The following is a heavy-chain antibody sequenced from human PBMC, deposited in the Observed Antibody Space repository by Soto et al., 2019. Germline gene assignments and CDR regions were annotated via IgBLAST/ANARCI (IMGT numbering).Heavy chain of an antibody. D-gene: IGHD1-26*01. J-gene: IGHJ4*02. Sequence: QVQLVQSGAEVRKPESSVKVSCKASGGTFDTYAVSWVRQAPGQGLEWMGGIIPMFGTPYYAQRFQGRVTITADESTGTAYMELSSLRSEDTAVYYCARDRYFGNYFVSFYWGQGTLVTVSS. CDR3: ARDRYFGNYFVSFY. CDR1: GGTFDTYA. V-gene: IGHV1-69*01. CDR2: IIPMFGTP.